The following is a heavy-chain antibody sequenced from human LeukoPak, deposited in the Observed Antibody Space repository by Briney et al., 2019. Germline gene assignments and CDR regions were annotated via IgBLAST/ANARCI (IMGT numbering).Heavy chain of an antibody. CDR3: AKESTVTPGNVNWFDT. CDR2: LSGSGGST. V-gene: IGHV3-23*01. J-gene: IGHJ5*02. D-gene: IGHD4-17*01. Sequence: PGGSLRLPCATSGFTFSIYAMTWVRQAPGKGLEWVSTLSGSGGSTYYADSVKGRFTISRDNSKNTLSLQMNSLRAEDTAVYYCAKESTVTPGNVNWFDTWGQGTLVTVSS. CDR1: GFTFSIYA.